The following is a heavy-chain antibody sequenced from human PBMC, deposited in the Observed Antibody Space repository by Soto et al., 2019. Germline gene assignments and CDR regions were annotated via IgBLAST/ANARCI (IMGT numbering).Heavy chain of an antibody. J-gene: IGHJ4*02. CDR1: GFPISSYA. V-gene: IGHV3-64D*08. CDR3: VRDLWGFES. D-gene: IGHD3-16*01. Sequence: GGSLIVSWSASGFPISSYAMHLVRQAPGKGLDSVSVTYSKGGSTHYADSVRGRFTISTDNSKNTLNLQMSSLRAEDTAVYYCVRDLWGFESWGQGTLVTVSS. CDR2: TYSKGGST.